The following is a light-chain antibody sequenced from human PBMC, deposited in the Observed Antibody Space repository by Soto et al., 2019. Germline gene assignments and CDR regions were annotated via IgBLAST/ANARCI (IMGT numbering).Light chain of an antibody. CDR3: AAWDDKLYGVL. V-gene: IGLV1-47*01. CDR2: MDH. J-gene: IGLJ2*01. Sequence: QTVVTQPPSASGTPGQRVTISCSGSRSNIGSNFVYWYQQFPGAAPKLLIYMDHQRPSGVPDRFSGSKSDTSASLAISGLRSEDEADYFCAAWDDKLYGVLFGGGTKLTVL. CDR1: RSNIGSNF.